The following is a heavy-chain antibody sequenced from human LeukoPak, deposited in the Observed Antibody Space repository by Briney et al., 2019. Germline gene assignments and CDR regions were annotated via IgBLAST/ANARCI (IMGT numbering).Heavy chain of an antibody. J-gene: IGHJ4*02. CDR2: IIDSGGAT. CDR1: GFTFSTYA. D-gene: IGHD3-3*01. Sequence: GGSLRLSCAASGFTFSTYAMSWVRQAPGRGLEWVSSIIDSGGATYYADSVKGRFTISRDNSKNTLYLQMNSLRAEDTAVYYGAIGSARITLFGVVTEYGCCFDYWGQGTLVTVSS. V-gene: IGHV3-23*01. CDR3: AIGSARITLFGVVTEYGCCFDY.